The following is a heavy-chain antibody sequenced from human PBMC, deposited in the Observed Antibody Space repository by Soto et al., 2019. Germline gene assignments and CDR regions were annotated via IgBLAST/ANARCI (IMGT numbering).Heavy chain of an antibody. V-gene: IGHV1-69*01. D-gene: IGHD2-2*01. CDR1: GGTFSSYA. CDR2: IIPIFGTA. J-gene: IGHJ6*02. CDR3: ARSQGSSSSLDIYYYYYYGRDV. Sequence: QVQLVQSGAEVKKPGSSVKVSCKAPGGTFSSYAISWVRQAPGQGLEWMGGIIPIFGTANYAQKFHGRVTITADETTSTGYMELSSLRSEDTAVYYCARSQGSSSSLDIYYYYYYGRDVWGQGTTVTVSS.